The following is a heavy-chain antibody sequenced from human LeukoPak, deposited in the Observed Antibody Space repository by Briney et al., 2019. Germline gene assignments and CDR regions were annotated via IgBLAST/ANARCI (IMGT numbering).Heavy chain of an antibody. Sequence: GESLKISCKGSGYTFTSYWIAWVRQMPGKGLEWMGIIYPGDSDIRYSPSFQGQVTISADKSITTAYLQWRSLKASDTAMYYCARHRDGYYDYWGQGTLVTVSS. V-gene: IGHV5-51*01. J-gene: IGHJ4*02. CDR3: ARHRDGYYDY. CDR1: GYTFTSYW. D-gene: IGHD5-24*01. CDR2: IYPGDSDI.